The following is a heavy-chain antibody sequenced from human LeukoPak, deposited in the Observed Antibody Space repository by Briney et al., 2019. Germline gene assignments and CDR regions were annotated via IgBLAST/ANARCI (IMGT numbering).Heavy chain of an antibody. Sequence: GGSLRLSCAASGFIFSSWWMLWFRRPPGKGLESVAHISNDGSYIVYADSVRGRFTLSRDNAENTLYLQMHSLRPEDTGVYYCVTFGFDWSSSYWGQGAQVTVSS. V-gene: IGHV3-74*01. CDR1: GFIFSSWW. CDR2: ISNDGSYI. D-gene: IGHD3-9*01. CDR3: VTFGFDWSSSY. J-gene: IGHJ4*02.